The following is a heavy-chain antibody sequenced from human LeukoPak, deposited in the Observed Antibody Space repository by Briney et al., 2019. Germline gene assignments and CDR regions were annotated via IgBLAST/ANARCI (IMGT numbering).Heavy chain of an antibody. V-gene: IGHV3-7*01. CDR3: ARDIAPAGLFFDY. CDR1: GFTLSSYW. J-gene: IGHJ4*02. D-gene: IGHD6-13*01. CDR2: IKYDGSEK. Sequence: PGGSLRLSCAASGFTLSSYWMCWVRQAPGKGLEWVANIKYDGSEKDYVDSVKGRFTISRDNAKNSLYLQMNSLRAEDTAVYYCARDIAPAGLFFDYWGQGTLVTVSS.